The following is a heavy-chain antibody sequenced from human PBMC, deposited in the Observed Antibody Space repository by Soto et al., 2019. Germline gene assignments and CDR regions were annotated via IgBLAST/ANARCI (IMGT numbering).Heavy chain of an antibody. CDR3: AREPRQGDRIYYFDY. CDR1: GGSISSGDYY. J-gene: IGHJ4*02. CDR2: IYYSGST. Sequence: SETLSLTCTVSGGSISSGDYYWSWIRQPPGKGLEWIGYIYYSGSTYYNPSLKSRVTISVDTSKNQFSLKLTSVTAADTAVYYCAREPRQGDRIYYFDYWGQGTPVTVSS. V-gene: IGHV4-30-4*02. D-gene: IGHD2-21*02.